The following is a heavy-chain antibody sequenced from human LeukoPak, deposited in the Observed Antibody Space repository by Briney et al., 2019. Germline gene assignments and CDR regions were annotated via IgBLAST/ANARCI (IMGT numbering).Heavy chain of an antibody. CDR3: ARKWLVRDWYFDL. V-gene: IGHV3-64*01. CDR1: GFTFSSYA. Sequence: PGGSLRLSCAASGFTFSSYAMHWVRQAPGKGLEYVSAISSNGGSTYYANSVKGRFTISRDNSKNTLYLQMGSLRAEDMAVYYCARKWLVRDWYFDLWGRGTLVTVSS. D-gene: IGHD6-19*01. J-gene: IGHJ2*01. CDR2: ISSNGGST.